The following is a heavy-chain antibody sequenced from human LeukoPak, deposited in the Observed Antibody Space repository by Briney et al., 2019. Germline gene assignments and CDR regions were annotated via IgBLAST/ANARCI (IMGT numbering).Heavy chain of an antibody. Sequence: SEKVSCKASGGTFSSYAISWVRQAPGQGLEWMGGIIPIFGTANYAQKFQGRVTITTDESTSTAYMELSSLRSEDTAVYYCAGPSSGYYFDYYYYMDVWGKGTTVTVSS. CDR3: AGPSSGYYFDYYYYMDV. J-gene: IGHJ6*03. CDR2: IIPIFGTA. V-gene: IGHV1-69*05. CDR1: GGTFSSYA. D-gene: IGHD3-22*01.